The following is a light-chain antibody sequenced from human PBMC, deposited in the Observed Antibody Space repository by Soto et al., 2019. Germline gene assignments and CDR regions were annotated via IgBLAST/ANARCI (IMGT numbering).Light chain of an antibody. CDR1: QGISNY. V-gene: IGKV1-27*01. CDR2: VAS. CDR3: QKYNSAPWT. Sequence: DIQMTQSPSSLSASVGDRVAITCRASQGISNYLAWYQQQPGKVPKLLIYVASTLQSGVPSRFSGSGSGTDFTLTISSLQPEDVATYYCQKYNSAPWTFGQGTKVEIK. J-gene: IGKJ1*01.